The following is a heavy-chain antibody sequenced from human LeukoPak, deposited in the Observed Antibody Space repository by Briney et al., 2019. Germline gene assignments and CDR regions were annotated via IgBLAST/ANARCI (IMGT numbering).Heavy chain of an antibody. CDR1: GFTFSTYV. V-gene: IGHV3-23*01. Sequence: GGSLRLSCAASGFTFSTYVMSWVRQAPGQGLEWVSVIIGSGGYTNYADSVKGRLTISRDNSKNTLYLQMNSLRAEDTAVYYCAKSAIWGNAFDIWGQGTMVTVSS. D-gene: IGHD7-27*01. CDR3: AKSAIWGNAFDI. J-gene: IGHJ3*02. CDR2: IIGSGGYT.